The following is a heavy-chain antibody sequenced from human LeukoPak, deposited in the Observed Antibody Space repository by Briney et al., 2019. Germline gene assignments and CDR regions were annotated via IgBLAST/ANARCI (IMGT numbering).Heavy chain of an antibody. CDR1: GYTFTSYG. J-gene: IGHJ6*03. Sequence: ASVTVSCKASGYTFTSYGISWVRQAPGQGLEWMGWISAYNGNTNYAQKLQGRVTMTTDTSTSTAYMELRSLRSDDTAVYYCARGHYYGSGENYYYYYMDVWGKGTTVTISS. D-gene: IGHD3-10*01. CDR3: ARGHYYGSGENYYYYYMDV. V-gene: IGHV1-18*01. CDR2: ISAYNGNT.